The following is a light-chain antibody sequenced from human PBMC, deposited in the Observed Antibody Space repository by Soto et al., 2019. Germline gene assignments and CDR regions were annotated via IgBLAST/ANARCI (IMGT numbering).Light chain of an antibody. CDR2: GAS. J-gene: IGKJ1*01. V-gene: IGKV3-15*01. Sequence: EIVMTQSPATLSVSPGERVTLSCRASQSVSSNSAWYQQKPGQAPRLLIYGASTRATGIPARFSGSGSGTEFTLTISSLQSEDFADYYCLQYNNWPPWTFGQGTKVEI. CDR1: QSVSSN. CDR3: LQYNNWPPWT.